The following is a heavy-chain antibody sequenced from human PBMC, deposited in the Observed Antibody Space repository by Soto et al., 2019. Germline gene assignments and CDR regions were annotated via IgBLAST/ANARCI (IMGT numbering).Heavy chain of an antibody. CDR1: GFSFNYYY. Sequence: QVQLVESGGGLGKPGGSLRLSCAASGFSFNYYYMSWIRQAPGKGLEWVSYIHTTSTYTSYADSVKGRFTIARDNAKNSLYLQMDSLRAEDTAVYYCARISRQQVDYWGLGTLVNVYS. CDR2: IHTTSTYT. D-gene: IGHD6-13*01. V-gene: IGHV3-11*05. CDR3: ARISRQQVDY. J-gene: IGHJ4*02.